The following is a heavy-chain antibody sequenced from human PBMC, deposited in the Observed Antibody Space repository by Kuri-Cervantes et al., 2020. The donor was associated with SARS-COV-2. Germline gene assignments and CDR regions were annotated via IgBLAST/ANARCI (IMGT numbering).Heavy chain of an antibody. V-gene: IGHV1-8*02. J-gene: IGHJ2*01. CDR1: GYTFTSYA. CDR2: ISAYNGNT. Sequence: ASVKVSCKASGYTFTSYAMNWVRQAPGQGLEWMGWISAYNGNTNYAQKFQGRVTMTRNTSISTAYMELSSLRSEDTAVYYCARVAAAYWYFDLWGRGTLVTVSS. CDR3: ARVAAAYWYFDL. D-gene: IGHD6-13*01.